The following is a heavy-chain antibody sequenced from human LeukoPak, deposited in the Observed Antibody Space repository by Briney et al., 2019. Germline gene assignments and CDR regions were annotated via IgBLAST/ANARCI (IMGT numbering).Heavy chain of an antibody. CDR3: ARVPNGSGSFNWFDP. CDR1: GFTFSSYW. Sequence: GGSLRLSCAASGFTFSSYWMHWVRQAPGKGLVWVSRINSDGSSTSYADSVKGRFTISRDNAKNTLYLQMNSLRAEDTAVYYCARVPNGSGSFNWFDPWGQGTLVTVSS. CDR2: INSDGSST. J-gene: IGHJ5*02. V-gene: IGHV3-74*01. D-gene: IGHD3-10*01.